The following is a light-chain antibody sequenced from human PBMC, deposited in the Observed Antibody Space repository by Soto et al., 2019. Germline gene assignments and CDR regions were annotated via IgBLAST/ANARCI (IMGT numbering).Light chain of an antibody. Sequence: QSALTQPASVSGSPGQSITISCTGTSSDVVNDLLVSWYQQQPGKAPKLMIYEGTKRPAGVSDRFSGSKSGNTASLTISGLQAEDEADYYCTSFARGSTLVFGGGTKVTVL. J-gene: IGLJ3*02. V-gene: IGLV2-23*01. CDR1: SSDVVNDLL. CDR2: EGT. CDR3: TSFARGSTLV.